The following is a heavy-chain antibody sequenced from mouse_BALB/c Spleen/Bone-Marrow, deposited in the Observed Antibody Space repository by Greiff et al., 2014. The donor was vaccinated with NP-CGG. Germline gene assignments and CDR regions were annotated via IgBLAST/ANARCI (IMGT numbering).Heavy chain of an antibody. CDR2: VNPNSGGT. V-gene: IGHV1-18*01. Sequence: VQLKESGPELVKPGASVKISCKTSGYTFTDYTLHWVEQSHGKSLEWIGGVNPNSGGTSYNQKFKGKATLNLDKSSTTAYMELRSLTSDDSAVYYCARARHYDFWGQGTTLTVSS. CDR3: ARARHYDF. J-gene: IGHJ2*01. CDR1: GYTFTDYT.